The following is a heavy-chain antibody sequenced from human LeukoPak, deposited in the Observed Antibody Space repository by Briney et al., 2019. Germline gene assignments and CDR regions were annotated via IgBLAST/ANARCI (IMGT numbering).Heavy chain of an antibody. CDR2: MNPNSGNT. CDR1: GYTFTSYD. Sequence: ASVKVSCKASGYTFTSYDINWVRQATGQGLEWMGWMNPNSGNTGYAQKFQGRVTMTRNTSISTAYMELSSLRSEDTAVYYCAREGVTTTWYYFDYWGQGTLVTVSS. J-gene: IGHJ4*02. V-gene: IGHV1-8*01. D-gene: IGHD4-11*01. CDR3: AREGVTTTWYYFDY.